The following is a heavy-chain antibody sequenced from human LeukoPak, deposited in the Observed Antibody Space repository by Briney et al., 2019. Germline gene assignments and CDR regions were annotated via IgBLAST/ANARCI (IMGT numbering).Heavy chain of an antibody. J-gene: IGHJ6*02. CDR3: ARDSGSGYARDYGMDV. Sequence: SETLSLTCTVSGGSISSYYWSWIRQPPGKGLEWIGYIYYSGSTNYNPSLKSRVTIPVDTSKNQFSLKLSSVTAADTAVYYCARDSGSGYARDYGMDVWGQGTTVTVSS. CDR1: GGSISSYY. CDR2: IYYSGST. V-gene: IGHV4-59*01. D-gene: IGHD3-22*01.